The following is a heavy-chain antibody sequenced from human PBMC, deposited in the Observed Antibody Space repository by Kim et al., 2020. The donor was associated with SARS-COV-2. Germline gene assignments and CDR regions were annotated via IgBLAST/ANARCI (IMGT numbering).Heavy chain of an antibody. V-gene: IGHV6-1*01. Sequence: SQTLSLTCAISGDSVARNSASWNWIRQSPSRGLEWLGRTYYSSNWCNDYAVSVRNRLTFIAHTSTNQLSLQLHSVTTADTAVYYCSRGDIDSDHDNYVMD. CDR2: TYYSSNWCN. CDR3: SRGDIDSDHDNYVMD. D-gene: IGHD5-12*01. J-gene: IGHJ6*03. CDR1: GDSVARNSAS.